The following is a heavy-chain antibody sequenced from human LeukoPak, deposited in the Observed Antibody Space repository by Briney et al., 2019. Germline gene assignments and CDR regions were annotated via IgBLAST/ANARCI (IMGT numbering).Heavy chain of an antibody. D-gene: IGHD2-2*02. Sequence: GGSLRLSCAASGFTFSSYAMHWVRQAPGKGLGWVAVISYDGSNKYYADSVKGRFTISRDNSKNTLYLQMNSLRAEDTAVYYCARAEEGIVVVPAAIDYWGQGTLVTVSS. CDR3: ARAEEGIVVVPAAIDY. V-gene: IGHV3-30*04. J-gene: IGHJ4*02. CDR1: GFTFSSYA. CDR2: ISYDGSNK.